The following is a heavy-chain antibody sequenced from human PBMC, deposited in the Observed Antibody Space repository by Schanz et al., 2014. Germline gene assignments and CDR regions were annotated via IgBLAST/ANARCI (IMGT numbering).Heavy chain of an antibody. J-gene: IGHJ4*02. CDR1: GYTFTTYY. Sequence: QVQLLQSGAEVKKPGASMKVSCKASGYTFTTYYMLWVRQAPGQGLEWMGIINPSGGSTRYGQKFQGRITVTTDTSTSTVYLELSSLRFDDTAVYYCGRGFSRSYIDFWGQGTLITVSS. V-gene: IGHV1-46*03. CDR3: GRGFSRSYIDF. CDR2: INPSGGST. D-gene: IGHD6-6*01.